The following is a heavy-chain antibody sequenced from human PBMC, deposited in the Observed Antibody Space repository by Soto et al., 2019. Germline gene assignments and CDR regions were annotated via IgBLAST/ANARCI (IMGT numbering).Heavy chain of an antibody. V-gene: IGHV3-21*01. CDR2: ISSTTNYI. Sequence: EVQLVESGGGLVKPGGSLRLSCAASGFTFTRYSMNWVRQAPGKGLEWVSSISSTTNYIYYGDSMKGRFTISRDNAKNSLYLNMNTLRAEDTAVYYCARESEDLTSNFDYWGKGTLVTVSS. CDR1: GFTFTRYS. CDR3: ARESEDLTSNFDY. J-gene: IGHJ4*02.